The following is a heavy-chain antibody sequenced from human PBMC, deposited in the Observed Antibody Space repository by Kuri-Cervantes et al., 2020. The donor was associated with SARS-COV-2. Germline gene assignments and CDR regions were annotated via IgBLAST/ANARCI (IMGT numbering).Heavy chain of an antibody. Sequence: GGSLRLSCAASGFTFSSYSRNWVRQAPGKGLEWVSSISSSSSYIYYADSVKGRFTISRDNAKNSLYLQMNSLRAEDTAVYYCAREYIAFAAAGIAFDYWGQGTLVTVSS. CDR1: GFTFSSYS. J-gene: IGHJ4*02. D-gene: IGHD6-13*01. CDR2: ISSSSSYI. CDR3: AREYIAFAAAGIAFDY. V-gene: IGHV3-21*01.